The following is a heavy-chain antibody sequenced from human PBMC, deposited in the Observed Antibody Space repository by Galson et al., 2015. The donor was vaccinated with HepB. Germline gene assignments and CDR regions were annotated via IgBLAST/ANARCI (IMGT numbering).Heavy chain of an antibody. CDR2: IHYSGST. J-gene: IGHJ4*02. V-gene: IGHV4-59*08. CDR3: ARQGGSRRDGYNYFDY. CDR1: GGSISNYF. D-gene: IGHD5-24*01. Sequence: ETLSLTCTVSGGSISNYFWSWIRQPPGKGLEWIGYIHYSGSTNYNPSLKSRVTISLDTSKNQFSLKLSSVTAADTAMYYCARQGGSRRDGYNYFDYWGQGILVTVSS.